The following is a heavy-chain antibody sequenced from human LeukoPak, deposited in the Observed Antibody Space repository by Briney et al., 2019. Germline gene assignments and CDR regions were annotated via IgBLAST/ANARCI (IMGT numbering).Heavy chain of an antibody. Sequence: GGYLRLSCAASGFTFSSYSMNWVRQAPGKRLQCVSSISSSSSYIYYEESVNGRFTISRDNAKNSLYLQMHSLRAEDTAVYFFFKHETAYEILTGSRTDAFDIWGQGTMVTVSS. CDR3: FKHETAYEILTGSRTDAFDI. CDR1: GFTFSSYS. CDR2: ISSSSSYI. D-gene: IGHD3-9*01. V-gene: IGHV3-21*01. J-gene: IGHJ3*02.